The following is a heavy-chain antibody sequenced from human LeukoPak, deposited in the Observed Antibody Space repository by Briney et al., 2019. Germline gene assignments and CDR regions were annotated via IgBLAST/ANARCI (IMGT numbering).Heavy chain of an antibody. CDR3: AKNYYYGLDV. CDR1: GFSFSNYA. Sequence: PGGCLRLARAASGFSFSNYAMSWVRRAPGKGLEWVSSTNNGGSSTHYADSVKGRFTVSRDNSKNTLYLQLNSVTAEDTAVYYCAKNYYYGLDVWGRGTTVAVSS. V-gene: IGHV3-23*01. CDR2: TNNGGSST. J-gene: IGHJ6*02.